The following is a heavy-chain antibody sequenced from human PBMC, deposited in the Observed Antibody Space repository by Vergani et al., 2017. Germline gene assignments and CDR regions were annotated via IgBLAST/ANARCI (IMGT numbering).Heavy chain of an antibody. D-gene: IGHD3-3*01. CDR1: GFTVSSNY. CDR2: ISGSGDST. V-gene: IGHV3-23*04. Sequence: EVQLVESGGGLVQPGGSLRLSCAASGFTVSSNYMSWVRQAPGKGLEWVSGISGSGDSTYYADSVKGRFTISRDNSKNTLYLQMNSLRAEDTAVYYCAKGMRFDFWSGHSFDYWGQGTLVTVSS. J-gene: IGHJ4*02. CDR3: AKGMRFDFWSGHSFDY.